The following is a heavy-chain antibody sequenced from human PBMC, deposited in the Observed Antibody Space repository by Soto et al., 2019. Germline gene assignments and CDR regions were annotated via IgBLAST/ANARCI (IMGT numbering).Heavy chain of an antibody. CDR2: VYPRDSDT. CDR1: GYIFIDYW. Sequence: GESLRISCKASGYIFIDYWIGWVRQMPGKGLEWMGIVYPRDSDTRYSPSFQGQVTISADRSTGTAFLQWRSLKASDTALYYCARPPLPGYSIHFNSWGQGTLVTVSS. J-gene: IGHJ4*02. D-gene: IGHD2-15*01. CDR3: ARPPLPGYSIHFNS. V-gene: IGHV5-51*01.